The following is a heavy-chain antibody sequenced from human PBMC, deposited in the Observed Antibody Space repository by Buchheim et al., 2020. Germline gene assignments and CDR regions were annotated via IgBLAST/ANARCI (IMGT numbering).Heavy chain of an antibody. Sequence: QVQLQESGPGLVKPSQTLSLTCTVSADSFSSTGYYWSWVCQYPGKGLEWIAYIYYSGSTYYNPSLRGRVSISLDTSENQFSLKLRSVTAADTAVYYCARGDGTSWAFDYWGQGTLGTVSS. D-gene: IGHD2-2*01. J-gene: IGHJ4*02. V-gene: IGHV4-31*03. CDR3: ARGDGTSWAFDY. CDR1: ADSFSSTGYY. CDR2: IYYSGST.